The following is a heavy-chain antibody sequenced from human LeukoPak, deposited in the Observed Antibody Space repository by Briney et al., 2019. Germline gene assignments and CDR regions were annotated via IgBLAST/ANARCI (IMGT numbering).Heavy chain of an antibody. V-gene: IGHV4-39*01. J-gene: IGHJ5*01. Sequence: SETLSLTCTVSGDSISGSAYYWGWIRQPPGKGLEWIGSIYYSGHTYYNPSLKSRVTISIDRSKNQFSLTLTSVTAADTAVYYCVRRSEGYSGTYFFDFWAQGALITVSS. D-gene: IGHD1-26*01. CDR1: GDSISGSAYY. CDR3: VRRSEGYSGTYFFDF. CDR2: IYYSGHT.